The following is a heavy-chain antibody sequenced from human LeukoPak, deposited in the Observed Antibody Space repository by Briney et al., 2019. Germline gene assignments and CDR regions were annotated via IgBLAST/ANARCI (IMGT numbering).Heavy chain of an antibody. V-gene: IGHV1-69*04. CDR1: GYTFTGYY. Sequence: GASVKVSCKASGYTFTGYYMHWVRQAPGQGLEWMGRIIPILGIANYAQKFRGRVTITADKSTSTAYMELSSLRSEDTAVYYCARDALTSGSWGQGTLVTVSS. D-gene: IGHD1-1*01. CDR2: IIPILGIA. CDR3: ARDALTSGS. J-gene: IGHJ5*02.